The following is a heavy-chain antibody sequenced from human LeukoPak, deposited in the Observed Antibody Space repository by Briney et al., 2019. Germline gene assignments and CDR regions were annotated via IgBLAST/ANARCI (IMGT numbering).Heavy chain of an antibody. V-gene: IGHV4-39*01. J-gene: IGHJ4*02. D-gene: IGHD3-10*01. CDR1: GGSISSSSYY. CDR3: VWLGELNDY. Sequence: SETLSLTCTVSGGSISSSSYYWGWIRQPPGKGLEWIGSIYYSGSTYYNPSLKSRVTISVDTSKNQFSLKLSSVTAADTAVYYCVWLGELNDYWGQGTLVTVSS. CDR2: IYYSGST.